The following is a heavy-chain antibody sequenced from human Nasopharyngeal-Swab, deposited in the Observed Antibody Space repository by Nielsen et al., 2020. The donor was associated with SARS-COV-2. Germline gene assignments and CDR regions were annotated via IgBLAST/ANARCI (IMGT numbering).Heavy chain of an antibody. J-gene: IGHJ4*02. CDR1: GFTFSSYD. D-gene: IGHD4-17*01. CDR2: IATAGDT. CDR3: ARGDYGDYYYFDY. V-gene: IGHV3-13*01. Sequence: GGSLRLSCAASGFTFSSYDMHWVRQAPGKGLEWVSAIATAGDTYYPGSVKGRFTISRENAKNSLYLQMNSLRAGDTAVYYCARGDYGDYYYFDYWGQGTLVTVSS.